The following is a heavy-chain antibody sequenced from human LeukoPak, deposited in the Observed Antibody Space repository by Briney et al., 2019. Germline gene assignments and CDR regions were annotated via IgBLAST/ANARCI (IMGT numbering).Heavy chain of an antibody. D-gene: IGHD2-21*02. CDR1: GFTFSSYW. J-gene: IGHJ5*02. Sequence: GGSLRLSCAASGFTFSSYWMSWVRQAPGKGLEWVANIKQDGSEKYYVDSVKGRFTISRDNAKNSLYLQMNSLRAEDTAVYYCARDIVVVTALGWFDPWGQGTLVTVSS. CDR3: ARDIVVVTALGWFDP. CDR2: IKQDGSEK. V-gene: IGHV3-7*01.